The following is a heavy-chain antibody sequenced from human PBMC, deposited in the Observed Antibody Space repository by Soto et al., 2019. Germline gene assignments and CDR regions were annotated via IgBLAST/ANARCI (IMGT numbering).Heavy chain of an antibody. Sequence: SETLSLTCAVSGGSISSSNWWSWVRQPPGKWLEWIGEIYHSGSTNYNPSLKSRVTISVDKSKNQFSLKLSSVTAADTAVYYCARVVGGYYYGMDVWAQGTTVTVSS. CDR2: IYHSGST. CDR1: GGSISSSNW. V-gene: IGHV4-4*02. CDR3: ARVVGGYYYGMDV. D-gene: IGHD2-2*01. J-gene: IGHJ6*02.